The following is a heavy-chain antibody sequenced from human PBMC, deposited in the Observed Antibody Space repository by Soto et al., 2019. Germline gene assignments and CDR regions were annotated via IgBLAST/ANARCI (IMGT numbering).Heavy chain of an antibody. D-gene: IGHD6-13*01. Sequence: PSETLSLTCTVSGGSISSYYWSWIRQPPGKGLEWIGYIYYSGSTNYSPSLKSQVSISVDTSKKQFSLKMSSVTAADTAVYYCARVGSPQSYYYMDVWGKGTTVTVSS. CDR3: ARVGSPQSYYYMDV. V-gene: IGHV4-59*01. CDR1: GGSISSYY. CDR2: IYYSGST. J-gene: IGHJ6*03.